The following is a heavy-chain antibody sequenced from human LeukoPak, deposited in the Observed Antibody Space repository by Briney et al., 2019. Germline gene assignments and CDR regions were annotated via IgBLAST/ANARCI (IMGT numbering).Heavy chain of an antibody. CDR1: GGSISSYY. CDR3: ARSQSGSSYYYMDV. J-gene: IGHJ6*03. D-gene: IGHD3-10*01. Sequence: SETLSLTCTVSGGSISSYYWSWIRQPPGKGLEWIGYIYYSGSTNHNPSLKSRVTISVDTSKNQFSLKLSSVTAADTAVYYCARSQSGSSYYYMDVWGKGTTVTVSS. CDR2: IYYSGST. V-gene: IGHV4-59*01.